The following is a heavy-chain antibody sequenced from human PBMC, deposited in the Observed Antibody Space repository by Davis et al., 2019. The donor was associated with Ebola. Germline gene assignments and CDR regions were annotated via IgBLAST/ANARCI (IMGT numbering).Heavy chain of an antibody. D-gene: IGHD6-13*01. J-gene: IGHJ3*02. CDR2: IYHSGST. CDR1: GGSISSYY. CDR3: ARGEDSSSWYAVGAFGI. V-gene: IGHV4-59*12. Sequence: MPSETLSLTCTVSGGSISSYYWSWIRQPPGKGLEWIGEIYHSGSTNYNPSLKSRVTISVDKSKNQFSLKLSSVTAADTAVYYCARGEDSSSWYAVGAFGIWGQGTMVTVSS.